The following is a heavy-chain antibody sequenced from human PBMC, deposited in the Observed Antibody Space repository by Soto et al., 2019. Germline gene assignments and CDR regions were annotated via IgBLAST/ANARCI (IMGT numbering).Heavy chain of an antibody. CDR2: IYWDDDK. J-gene: IGHJ4*02. CDR1: GFSLSTSGVG. Sequence: QITLKESGPTLVKPTQTLTLTCTFSGFSLSTSGVGVGWIRQPPGKALEWLAPIYWDDDKRYSPSLKSRLTITKDTSKNQVVLTMTNMDPVDTATYYCAHRLKDFMSGYYFDYWGQGTLVTVSS. CDR3: AHRLKDFMSGYYFDY. D-gene: IGHD3-3*01. V-gene: IGHV2-5*02.